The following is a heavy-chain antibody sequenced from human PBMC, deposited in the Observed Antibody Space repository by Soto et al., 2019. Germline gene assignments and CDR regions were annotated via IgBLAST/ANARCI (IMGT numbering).Heavy chain of an antibody. CDR2: IYNSGST. D-gene: IGHD6-13*01. J-gene: IGHJ5*02. CDR3: ARCYKSSSWYWFDP. V-gene: IGHV4-59*01. CDR1: GVSISAYY. Sequence: QVHLLESGPGLVKPSETLSLTCTVSGVSISAYYWSWIRQPPGKGLEWIGYIYNSGSTDYNPSPKSRVTISVDTSKNQFSLKLSSVTAADTAVYYCARCYKSSSWYWFDPWGQGTLVTVSS.